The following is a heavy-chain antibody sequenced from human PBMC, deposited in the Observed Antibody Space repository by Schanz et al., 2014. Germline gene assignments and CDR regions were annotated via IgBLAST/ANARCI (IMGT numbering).Heavy chain of an antibody. V-gene: IGHV3-23*04. CDR2: FDAHDGRA. J-gene: IGHJ5*01. CDR3: AKTPREYCNYDNCPNWFDS. D-gene: IGHD2-15*01. CDR1: GFSFGNYG. Sequence: EEQLVESGGGLVQPGGSLRLSCAASGFSFGNYGMSWVRQAPGKGLEWVSGFDAHDGRAYYADSAKGRFTISRDNSKSTLYVEMNSLRVEDTAVYYCAKTPREYCNYDNCPNWFDSWGQGTLITVSS.